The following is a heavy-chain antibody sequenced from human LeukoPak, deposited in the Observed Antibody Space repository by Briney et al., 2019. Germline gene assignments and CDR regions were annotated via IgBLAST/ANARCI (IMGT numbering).Heavy chain of an antibody. CDR2: IYYTGST. CDR1: GGSVSSGTYY. CDR3: ARRGGSGRSFDY. Sequence: PSETLSLTCTVSGGSVSSGTYYWSWNRQPPGKGREWIGYIYYTGSTNYNPSLKSRLTISVDTSKNQFSLKLSSVTAADTAVYYCARRGGSGRSFDYWGQGTLVTVSS. V-gene: IGHV4-61*01. J-gene: IGHJ4*02. D-gene: IGHD3-10*01.